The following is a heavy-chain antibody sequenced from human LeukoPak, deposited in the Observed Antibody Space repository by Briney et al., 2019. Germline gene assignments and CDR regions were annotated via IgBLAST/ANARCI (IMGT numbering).Heavy chain of an antibody. D-gene: IGHD4-17*01. CDR2: ISSSGSTI. V-gene: IGHV3-11*01. CDR1: GFTFSDYY. J-gene: IGHJ3*02. Sequence: KSGGSLRLSCAASGFTFSDYYMSWIRQAPGKGLEWVSYISSSGSTIYYADSVKGRFTISRDNAKNSLYLQMNSLRAEDTALYYCARSTTVTTGPHAFDIWGQGTMVTVSS. CDR3: ARSTTVTTGPHAFDI.